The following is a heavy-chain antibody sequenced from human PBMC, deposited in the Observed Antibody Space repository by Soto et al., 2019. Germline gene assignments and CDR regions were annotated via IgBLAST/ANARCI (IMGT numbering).Heavy chain of an antibody. CDR2: IYYSGST. Sequence: TSETLSLTCTVSGGSISSGDYYWSWIRQPPGKGLEWIGYIYYSGSTYYNPSLKSRVTISVDTSKNQFSLKLSSVTAADTAVYYCARVGSSIATRPFDYWGQGTLVTV. CDR3: ARVGSSIATRPFDY. J-gene: IGHJ4*02. CDR1: GGSISSGDYY. V-gene: IGHV4-30-4*01. D-gene: IGHD6-6*01.